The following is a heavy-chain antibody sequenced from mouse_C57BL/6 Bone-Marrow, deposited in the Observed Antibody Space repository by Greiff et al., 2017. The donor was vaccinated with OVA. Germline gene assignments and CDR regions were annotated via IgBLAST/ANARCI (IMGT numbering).Heavy chain of an antibody. J-gene: IGHJ1*03. CDR2: INPDSSTI. CDR1: GIAFSRYW. V-gene: IGHV4-1*01. D-gene: IGHD2-3*01. Sequence: EVKLQESGGGLVQPGGSLKLSCAASGIAFSRYWMSWVRRAPGKGLEWIGEINPDSSTINYAPSLKDKFIISRDNAKNTLYLQMSKVRSEDTALYYCARHPSMSPHWYFDVWGTGTTVTVSS. CDR3: ARHPSMSPHWYFDV.